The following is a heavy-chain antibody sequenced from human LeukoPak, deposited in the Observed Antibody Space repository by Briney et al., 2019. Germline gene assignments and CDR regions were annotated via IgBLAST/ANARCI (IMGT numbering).Heavy chain of an antibody. Sequence: PGGSLRLSCAASGFTFRSYGMHWVRQAPGKGLEWVAYIQNDGSNEQYADSVKGRFSISRDSSKNILYLQMNSLRAEDTAAYYCAKDRCSNGIGCYYYYMDVWGKGTTVTVSS. CDR3: AKDRCSNGIGCYYYYMDV. CDR2: IQNDGSNE. J-gene: IGHJ6*03. CDR1: GFTFRSYG. D-gene: IGHD2-8*01. V-gene: IGHV3-30*02.